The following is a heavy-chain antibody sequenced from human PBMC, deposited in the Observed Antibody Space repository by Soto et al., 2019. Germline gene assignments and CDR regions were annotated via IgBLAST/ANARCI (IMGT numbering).Heavy chain of an antibody. V-gene: IGHV3-30*18. CDR2: ISYDGSNK. J-gene: IGHJ6*02. CDR1: GFTFSSYG. Sequence: QVQLVESGGGVVQPGRSLRLSCAASGFTFSSYGMHWVRQAPGKGLEWVAVISYDGSNKYYADSVKGRFTISRDKSKNTLYLQMNSLRAEDTAVYYCAKDRRVWSYFGGIYGMDVWGQGTTVTVSS. D-gene: IGHD2-8*02. CDR3: AKDRRVWSYFGGIYGMDV.